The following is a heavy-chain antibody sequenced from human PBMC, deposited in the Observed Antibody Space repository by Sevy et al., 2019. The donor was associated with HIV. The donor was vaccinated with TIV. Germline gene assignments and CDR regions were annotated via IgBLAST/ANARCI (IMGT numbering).Heavy chain of an antibody. CDR2: INWDGSSA. CDR3: VKDPRKYAGSLGYYFDH. Sequence: GGSLRLSCEASGFTFGNYAMHWVRQGPGKGLEWVSVINWDGSSAYYADTVEGRFTLSRDNSKNSLYVEMSSLTVEDTAFYYCVKDPRKYAGSLGYYFDHWGQGTLVTVSS. V-gene: IGHV3-43D*03. J-gene: IGHJ1*01. D-gene: IGHD3-10*01. CDR1: GFTFGNYA.